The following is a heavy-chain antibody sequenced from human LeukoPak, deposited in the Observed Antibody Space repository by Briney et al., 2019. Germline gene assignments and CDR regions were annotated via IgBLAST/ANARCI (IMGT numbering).Heavy chain of an antibody. Sequence: SETLSLTCTVSGGSISSYYWSWIRQPPGKGVEWIGYIYYSGSTNYNPSLKSRVTISVDTSENQFSLKLSSVTAADTAVYYCARHLGYYDSSGYFDYWGQGTLVTVSS. CDR3: ARHLGYYDSSGYFDY. D-gene: IGHD3-22*01. V-gene: IGHV4-59*08. CDR1: GGSISSYY. J-gene: IGHJ4*02. CDR2: IYYSGST.